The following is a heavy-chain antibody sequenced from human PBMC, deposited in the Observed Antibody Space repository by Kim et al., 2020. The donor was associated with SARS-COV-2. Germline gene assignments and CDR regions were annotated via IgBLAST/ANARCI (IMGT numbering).Heavy chain of an antibody. V-gene: IGHV5-51*01. CDR3: ARHVMTTVVTPYYYYGMDV. Sequence: GESLKISCKGSGYSFTSYWIGWVRQMPGKGLEWMGIIYPGDSDTRYSPSFQGQVTISADKSISTAYLQWSSLKASDTAMYYCARHVMTTVVTPYYYYGMDVWGQGTTVTVS. D-gene: IGHD4-17*01. J-gene: IGHJ6*02. CDR1: GYSFTSYW. CDR2: IYPGDSDT.